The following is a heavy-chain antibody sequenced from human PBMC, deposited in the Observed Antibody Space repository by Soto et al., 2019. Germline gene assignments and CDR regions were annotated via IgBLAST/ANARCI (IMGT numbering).Heavy chain of an antibody. CDR3: ATEDSSGYLTYYYGMDV. J-gene: IGHJ6*02. CDR1: GYTFTSYA. V-gene: IGHV1-3*01. D-gene: IGHD3-22*01. Sequence: QVQLVQSGAEVKKPGASVKVSCKASGYTFTSYAMHWVRQAPGQRLEWMGWINAGNGNTKYSQKFQGRVTITRDTSASTAYMELSSLRSEDTAVYYCATEDSSGYLTYYYGMDVWGQGTTVTVSS. CDR2: INAGNGNT.